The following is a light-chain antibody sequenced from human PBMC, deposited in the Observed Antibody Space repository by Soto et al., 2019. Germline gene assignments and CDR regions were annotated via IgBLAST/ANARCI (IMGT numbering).Light chain of an antibody. V-gene: IGKV1-5*03. CDR1: QSISRW. J-gene: IGKJ1*01. Sequence: DIQMTQSPSTLSASVGDRVTITCRASQSISRWLDWYQQKPGKAPKRLIYKAASLDSCVPSRFSGSGSGTEFTLYISSLQPDDFATAYFQQDNSYSTFGQVTKVEI. CDR2: KAA. CDR3: QQDNSYST.